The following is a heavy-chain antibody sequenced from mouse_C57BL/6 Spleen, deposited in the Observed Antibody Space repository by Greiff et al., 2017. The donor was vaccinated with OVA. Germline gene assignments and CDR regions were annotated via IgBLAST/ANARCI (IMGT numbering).Heavy chain of an antibody. CDR1: GYTFTGYW. D-gene: IGHD4-1*01. CDR2: IYPSDSET. CDR3: ARDLGYWYFDV. V-gene: IGHV1-61*01. Sequence: QVQLQQPGAELVRPGSSVKLSCKASGYTFTGYWLDWVKQRPGQGLEWIGNIYPSDSETHYNQKFKDKATLTVDKSSSTAYMQLSSLTSEDSAVYYCARDLGYWYFDVWGTGTTVTVSS. J-gene: IGHJ1*03.